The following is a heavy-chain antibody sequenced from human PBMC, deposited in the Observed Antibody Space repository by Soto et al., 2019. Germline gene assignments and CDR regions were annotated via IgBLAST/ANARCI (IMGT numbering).Heavy chain of an antibody. D-gene: IGHD6-13*01. Sequence: PWETLSLTCTVSGGSISSYYWSWIRQPAGKGLEWIGRIYTSGSTNYNPSLKSRVTMSVDTSKNQFSLKLSSVTAADTAVYYCARVGAARKVYYYYGMDVWGQGTTVTVSS. CDR2: IYTSGST. J-gene: IGHJ6*02. CDR1: GGSISSYY. CDR3: ARVGAARKVYYYYGMDV. V-gene: IGHV4-4*07.